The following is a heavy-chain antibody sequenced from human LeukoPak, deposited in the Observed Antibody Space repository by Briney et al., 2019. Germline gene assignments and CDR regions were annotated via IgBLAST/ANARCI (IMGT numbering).Heavy chain of an antibody. CDR3: ARVEFYGSQLQDY. Sequence: GGSLRLSCAASGFPFSSYWMSWVRQAPGEGLEWVANIKQDGSDEYYVDSVKGRFTISRDNAKNSLYLQMNSLRAEDTAVYYCARVEFYGSQLQDYWGQGILVTVSS. CDR1: GFPFSSYW. CDR2: IKQDGSDE. J-gene: IGHJ4*02. V-gene: IGHV3-7*01. D-gene: IGHD6-19*01.